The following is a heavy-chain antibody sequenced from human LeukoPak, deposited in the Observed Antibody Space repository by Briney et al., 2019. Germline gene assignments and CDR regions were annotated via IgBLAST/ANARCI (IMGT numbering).Heavy chain of an antibody. CDR1: GFTFSDYY. CDR2: ISSSSSYT. D-gene: IGHD1-26*01. J-gene: IGHJ2*01. Sequence: GGSLRLSCAASGFTFSDYYMTWIRQAPGKGLEWVSSISSSSSYTNHADSVKGRFTISRDNAKNSLYLQMNSLRVEDTAVYYCARDQGGGWYFDVWGRGTLVTVSS. CDR3: ARDQGGGWYFDV. V-gene: IGHV3-11*05.